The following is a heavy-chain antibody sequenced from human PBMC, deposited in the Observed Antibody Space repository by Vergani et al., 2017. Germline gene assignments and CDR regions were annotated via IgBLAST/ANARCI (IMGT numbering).Heavy chain of an antibody. CDR2: IYYSGST. CDR1: GGSISSSSYY. D-gene: IGHD1-26*01. CDR3: ARDLWELLYYYGMDV. V-gene: IGHV4-39*07. Sequence: QLQLQESGPGLVKPSETLSLTCTVSGGSISSSSYYWGWIRQPPGKGLEWIGSIYYSGSTYYNPSLKSRVTISVDTSKNQFSLKLRSVTAADTAVYYCARDLWELLYYYGMDVWGQGTTVTVSS. J-gene: IGHJ6*02.